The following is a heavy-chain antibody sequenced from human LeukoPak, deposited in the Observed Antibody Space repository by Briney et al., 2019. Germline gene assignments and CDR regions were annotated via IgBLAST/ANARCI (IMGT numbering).Heavy chain of an antibody. D-gene: IGHD5-18*01. J-gene: IGHJ6*03. CDR1: GFTFSSYA. V-gene: IGHV3-23*01. Sequence: PGGSLRLSCAASGFTFSSYAMSWVRQAPGKGLEWVSAISGSGGSTYYADSVKGRFTISRDNSKNTLYLQMNSLRAEDTAVYYCAKDHRGYSYGSGGYYMDVWGKGTTVTVSS. CDR2: ISGSGGST. CDR3: AKDHRGYSYGSGGYYMDV.